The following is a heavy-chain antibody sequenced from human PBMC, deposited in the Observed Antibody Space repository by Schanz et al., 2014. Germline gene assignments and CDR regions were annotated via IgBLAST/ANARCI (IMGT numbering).Heavy chain of an antibody. Sequence: QVQLVQSGGEMKKPGASVKVSCKASGYTFTDYGLSWVRQAPGQGLEWLGKIIPVLNIATYAQRFQGRVTVTSDTSTSTAYMELRNLRSDDTAVYYCARAKRFGDMDVWGQGTTVTVSS. D-gene: IGHD3-10*01. CDR3: ARAKRFGDMDV. CDR1: GYTFTDYG. V-gene: IGHV1-18*01. J-gene: IGHJ6*02. CDR2: IIPVLNIA.